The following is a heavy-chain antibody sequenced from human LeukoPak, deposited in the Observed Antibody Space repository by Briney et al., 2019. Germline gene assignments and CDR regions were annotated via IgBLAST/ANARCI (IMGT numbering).Heavy chain of an antibody. Sequence: GGSLRLSCAASGFTFDDYGMSWVRQAPGKGLEWVSGIKWNGGSTGYADSVKGRFTISRDSAKNSLYLQMNSLRAEDTALYYCARNSGAGYYFYMDVWGKGTAVTVSS. V-gene: IGHV3-20*04. J-gene: IGHJ6*03. D-gene: IGHD3-10*01. CDR1: GFTFDDYG. CDR2: IKWNGGST. CDR3: ARNSGAGYYFYMDV.